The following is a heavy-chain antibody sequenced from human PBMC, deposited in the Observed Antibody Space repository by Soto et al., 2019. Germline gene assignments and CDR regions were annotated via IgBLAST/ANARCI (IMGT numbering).Heavy chain of an antibody. J-gene: IGHJ4*02. CDR3: LPMSGRFDY. Sequence: PGGSLRLSCAASGFIFGSYDMSWVRQAPGKGLEWVSTISGSVGSTYYADSVKGRFTISRDNSKNTLYLQMNSLRAEDTAVYYCLPMSGRFDYWGQGSLVTVSS. CDR2: ISGSVGST. V-gene: IGHV3-23*01. CDR1: GFIFGSYD.